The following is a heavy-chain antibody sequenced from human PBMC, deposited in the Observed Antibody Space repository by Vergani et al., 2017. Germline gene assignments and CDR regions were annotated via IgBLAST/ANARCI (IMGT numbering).Heavy chain of an antibody. CDR1: GFTFSSYG. J-gene: IGHJ4*02. CDR2: IWYDGSNK. CDR3: ARASRDGYNPYYFDY. V-gene: IGHV3-33*01. D-gene: IGHD5-24*01. Sequence: QVQLVESGGGVVQPGRSLRLSCAASGFTFSSYGMHWVRQAPGKGLEWVAVIWYDGSNKYYADSVKGRFTISRDNSKNTLYLQMNSLRDEATPVYYCARASRDGYNPYYFDYWGQGTLVTVSS.